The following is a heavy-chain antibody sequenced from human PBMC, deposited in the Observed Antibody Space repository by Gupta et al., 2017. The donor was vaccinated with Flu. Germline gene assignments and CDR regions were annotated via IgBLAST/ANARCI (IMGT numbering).Heavy chain of an antibody. Sequence: GKGLEWVGRIRSRTNGYATVYGASVKGRFIISRDDSRNTAFLQMNSLRTEDTAIYYCTNYGYDFSFWGQGTLVTVSS. V-gene: IGHV3-73*01. D-gene: IGHD3/OR15-3a*01. CDR2: IRSRTNGYAT. J-gene: IGHJ4*02. CDR3: TNYGYDFSF.